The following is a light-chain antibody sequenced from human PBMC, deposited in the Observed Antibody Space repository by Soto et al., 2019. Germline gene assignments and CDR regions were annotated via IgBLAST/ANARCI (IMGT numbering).Light chain of an antibody. J-gene: IGKJ4*01. CDR1: QGASNY. CDR2: DTF. Sequence: EIVLTQSPATLSLSPGERATLSCRASQGASNYLAWYQQKPGQAPRLLIYDTFTRATGIPARFSGSGSGTDFTLTISSLEPEDFAVYYCQQRSNWPPGLTFGGGTKVEIK. V-gene: IGKV3-11*01. CDR3: QQRSNWPPGLT.